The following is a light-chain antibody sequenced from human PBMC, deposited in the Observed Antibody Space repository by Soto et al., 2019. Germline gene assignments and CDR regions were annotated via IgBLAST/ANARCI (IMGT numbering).Light chain of an antibody. CDR3: QQNYYTPQT. Sequence: DIQMAQSPSSLSAPVGARVTVTCRARQNISSYLNWYQQKPGKAPKLLIYDASRLQSGVPSRFSGSGSGTDFTLTISSLQPEDFATYYCQQNYYTPQTFGQGTKV. CDR2: DAS. J-gene: IGKJ1*01. CDR1: QNISSY. V-gene: IGKV1-39*01.